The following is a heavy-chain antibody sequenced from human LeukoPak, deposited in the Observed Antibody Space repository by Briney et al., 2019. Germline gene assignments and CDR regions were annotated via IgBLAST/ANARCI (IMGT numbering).Heavy chain of an antibody. Sequence: GASVKVSCKASGYTFTSYSINWVRQAPGQGLEWMAWISAYNGNTNYAQKFHGRVTLTRDTSTSTAYMELRSLRSDDTAVYFCARGMSGYTEDSFDIWGQGTVVTVSS. D-gene: IGHD2-2*02. J-gene: IGHJ3*02. CDR1: GYTFTSYS. CDR3: ARGMSGYTEDSFDI. V-gene: IGHV1-18*01. CDR2: ISAYNGNT.